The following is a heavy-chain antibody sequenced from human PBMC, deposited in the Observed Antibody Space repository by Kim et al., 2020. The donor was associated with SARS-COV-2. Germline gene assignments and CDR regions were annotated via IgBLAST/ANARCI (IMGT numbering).Heavy chain of an antibody. CDR1: GGSFSSYY. J-gene: IGHJ6*02. D-gene: IGHD6-13*01. CDR3: AGQITYSSSWYVVNYGMDV. Sequence: SETLSLTCAVYGGSFSSYYWSWIRQPPGKGLEWIGEINHSGNTNYNPSLKSRVTISVDTSKNQFSLKLSYVTAADTAVYYCAGQITYSSSWYVVNYGMDVWGQGTTVTVSS. V-gene: IGHV4-34*01. CDR2: INHSGNT.